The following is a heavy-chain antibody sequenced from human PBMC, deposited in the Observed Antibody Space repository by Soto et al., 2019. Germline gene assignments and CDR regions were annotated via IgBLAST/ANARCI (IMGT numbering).Heavy chain of an antibody. CDR1: GYTFTSYA. D-gene: IGHD3-3*01. CDR3: ARGYYDFWSGSPLPFDY. Sequence: GASVNVSGKASGYTFTSYAMHWVLQAPGQRLEWMGWINAGNGNTKYSQKFQGRVTITRDTSASTAYMELSSLRSEDTAVYYCARGYYDFWSGSPLPFDYWGQGTLVTVSS. CDR2: INAGNGNT. V-gene: IGHV1-3*01. J-gene: IGHJ4*02.